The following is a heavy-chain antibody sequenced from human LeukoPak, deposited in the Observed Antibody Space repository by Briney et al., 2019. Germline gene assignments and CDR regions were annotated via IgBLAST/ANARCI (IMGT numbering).Heavy chain of an antibody. CDR1: GGSISSSSYY. Sequence: PSETLSLTCTVSGGSISSSSYYWGWIRQPPGKGLEWIGSIYYSGSTYYNPSLKSRVTISVDTSKNQFSLRLSSVTTADTAMYYCARIEYSGYDFRGAADYWGQGALVTVSS. D-gene: IGHD5-12*01. CDR2: IYYSGST. J-gene: IGHJ4*02. V-gene: IGHV4-39*07. CDR3: ARIEYSGYDFRGAADY.